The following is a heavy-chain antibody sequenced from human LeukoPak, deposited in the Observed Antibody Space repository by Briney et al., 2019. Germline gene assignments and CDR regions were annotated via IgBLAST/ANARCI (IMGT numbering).Heavy chain of an antibody. Sequence: GASVKVSCKASGYTFTGYYMHWVRQAPGQGLEWMGWINPNSGGTNYAQKFQGRVTMTRDTSISTAYMELSRLRSDDTAVYYCARVKAVAGTGDDYYYYGMDVWGQGTTVTVSS. D-gene: IGHD6-19*01. CDR3: ARVKAVAGTGDDYYYYGMDV. CDR1: GYTFTGYY. CDR2: INPNSGGT. J-gene: IGHJ6*02. V-gene: IGHV1-2*02.